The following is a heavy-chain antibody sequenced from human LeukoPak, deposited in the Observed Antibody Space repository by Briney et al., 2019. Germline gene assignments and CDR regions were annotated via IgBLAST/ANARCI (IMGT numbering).Heavy chain of an antibody. V-gene: IGHV4-59*01. D-gene: IGHD3-9*01. Sequence: SETLSLTCTVSGGSISRYYWSWIRQSPGKGLEWIGYIYNSGSTNYNPSLKSRVTISGDTSKDQFSLKLYSVSAADTAVYYCARATESYDILTGYLSGGGFDYWGQGTLVTVSS. CDR2: IYNSGST. J-gene: IGHJ4*02. CDR1: GGSISRYY. CDR3: ARATESYDILTGYLSGGGFDY.